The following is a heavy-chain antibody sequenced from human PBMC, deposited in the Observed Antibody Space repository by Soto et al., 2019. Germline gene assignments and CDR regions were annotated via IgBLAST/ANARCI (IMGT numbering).Heavy chain of an antibody. CDR1: GGSISNYF. V-gene: IGHV4-59*08. Sequence: EALSLTCTVSGGSISNYFWSWFRQPPGKGLEWIGYIYYSGSTNYNPSLRSRVSISVDMSKSQFSLRLTSVTAADTAVYYCARGLSSSYRNWFDPWGQGTLVTVSS. D-gene: IGHD3-22*01. J-gene: IGHJ5*02. CDR2: IYYSGST. CDR3: ARGLSSSYRNWFDP.